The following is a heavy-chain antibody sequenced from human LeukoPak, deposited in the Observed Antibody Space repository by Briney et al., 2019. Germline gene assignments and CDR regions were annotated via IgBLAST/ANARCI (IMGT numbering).Heavy chain of an antibody. CDR2: IYYSGST. CDR1: GGSISSSSYY. D-gene: IGHD1-1*01. J-gene: IGHJ6*03. Sequence: PSETLSLTCTVSGGSISSSSYYWGWIRQPPGKGLEWIGSIYYSGSTYYNPSLKSRVTISVDTSKNQFSLKLSSVTAADTAVYYCARIGAGTRAAALSYYHYYYYMDVWGKGTTVTVSS. CDR3: ARIGAGTRAAALSYYHYYYYMDV. V-gene: IGHV4-39*01.